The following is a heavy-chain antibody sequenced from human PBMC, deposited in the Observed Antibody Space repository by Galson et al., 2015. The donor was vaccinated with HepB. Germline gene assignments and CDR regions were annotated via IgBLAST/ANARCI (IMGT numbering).Heavy chain of an antibody. V-gene: IGHV3-66*01. D-gene: IGHD3-3*01. J-gene: IGHJ3*02. CDR3: AGRDYDFWSGYFAFDI. CDR2: IYSGGST. CDR1: GFTVSSNY. Sequence: SLRLSCAASGFTVSSNYRSWVRQAPGKGLEWVSVIYSGGSTYYADSVKGRFTISRDNSKNTLYLQMNSLRAEDTAVYYCAGRDYDFWSGYFAFDIWGQGTMVTVSS.